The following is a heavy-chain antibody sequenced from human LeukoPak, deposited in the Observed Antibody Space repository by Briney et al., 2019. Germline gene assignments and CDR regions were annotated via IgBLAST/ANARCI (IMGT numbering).Heavy chain of an antibody. J-gene: IGHJ3*02. CDR2: IYTSGST. V-gene: IGHV4-4*07. CDR3: ARVSSPYYDFWSGYLGDDAFDI. D-gene: IGHD3-3*01. CDR1: GTSISGDY. Sequence: SETLSLTCTVSGTSISGDYWSWIRQPAGKGLEWIGRIYTSGSTNYNPSLKSRVTMSVDTSKNQFSLKLSSVTAADTAVYYCARVSSPYYDFWSGYLGDDAFDIWGQGTMVTVSS.